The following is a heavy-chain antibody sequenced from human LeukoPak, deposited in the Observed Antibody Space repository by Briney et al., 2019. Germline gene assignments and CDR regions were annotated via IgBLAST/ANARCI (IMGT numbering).Heavy chain of an antibody. CDR2: IYTSGST. J-gene: IGHJ4*02. V-gene: IGHV4-4*07. Sequence: PSETLSLTCTVSGGSISSCYWSWIRQPAGKGLEWIGRIYTSGSTNYNPSLKSRVTMSVDTSKNQFSLKLSSVTAADTAVYYCAREFWRAGYYDSSGYFPFDYWGQGTLVTVSS. D-gene: IGHD3-22*01. CDR3: AREFWRAGYYDSSGYFPFDY. CDR1: GGSISSCY.